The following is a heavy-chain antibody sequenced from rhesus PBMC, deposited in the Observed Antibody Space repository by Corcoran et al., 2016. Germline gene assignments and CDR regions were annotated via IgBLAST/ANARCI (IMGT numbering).Heavy chain of an antibody. CDR3: ARDAVSLDV. V-gene: IGHV4-147*01. J-gene: IGHJ5-2*02. Sequence: QVQLQESGPGLVKPSETLSLTCTVSGPSTTTNSWPWTRPAPGKGLEWIGSVSGSSGSTSYNPSLNSRVTISKDTSENQFYLRLNSMTAADTAVYYCARDAVSLDVWGRGLLVTVSS. CDR2: VSGSSGST. CDR1: GPSTTTNS.